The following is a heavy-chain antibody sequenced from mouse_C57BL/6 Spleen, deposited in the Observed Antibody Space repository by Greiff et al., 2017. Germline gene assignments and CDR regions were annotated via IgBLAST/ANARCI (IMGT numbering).Heavy chain of an antibody. D-gene: IGHD2-13*01. CDR3: ARVGEGYFDY. J-gene: IGHJ2*01. CDR1: GFTFSDYG. CDR2: ISNLAYSI. Sequence: EVKLMESGGGLVQPGGSLKLSCAASGFTFSDYGMAWVRQAPRKGPEWVAFISNLAYSIYYADTVTGRFTISRENAKNTLYLEMSSLRSEDTAMYYCARVGEGYFDYWGQGTTLTVSS. V-gene: IGHV5-15*01.